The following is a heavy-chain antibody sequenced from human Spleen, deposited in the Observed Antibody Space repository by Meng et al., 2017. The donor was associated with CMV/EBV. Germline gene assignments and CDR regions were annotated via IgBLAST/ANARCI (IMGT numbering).Heavy chain of an antibody. V-gene: IGHV3-30*18. J-gene: IGHJ4*02. CDR2: ISYDGSNQ. Sequence: GESLKISCAASGFTFSSYAMHWVRQAPGKGLEWLAVISYDGSNQYYADSVKGRFTISRDNSKNTVHLQMNSLRPEDTALYYCAKAGLWFVDLSSFGNWGQGALVTVSS. D-gene: IGHD3-10*01. CDR3: AKAGLWFVDLSSFGN. CDR1: GFTFSSYA.